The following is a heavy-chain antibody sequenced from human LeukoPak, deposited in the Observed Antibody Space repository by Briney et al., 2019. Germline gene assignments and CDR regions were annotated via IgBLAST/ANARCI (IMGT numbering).Heavy chain of an antibody. D-gene: IGHD3-3*01. V-gene: IGHV3-74*01. CDR2: VQDDERSA. CDR3: VRGHVGTIFGVIPVNPLGY. Sequence: GSLRLSCAASGFTFSSYSMNWVRQAPGKGLVWVSRVQDDERSASYGDSVKGRFTISKDNAKNILYLQMDGLRVEDTAVYYCVRGHVGTIFGVIPVNPLGYWGQGTLVTVSS. J-gene: IGHJ4*02. CDR1: GFTFSSYS.